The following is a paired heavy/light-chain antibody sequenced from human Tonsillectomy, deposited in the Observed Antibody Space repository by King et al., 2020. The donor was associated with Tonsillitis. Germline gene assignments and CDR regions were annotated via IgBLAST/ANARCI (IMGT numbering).Light chain of an antibody. CDR3: QQYGTSPFT. Sequence: EIVLTQSPGTLSLSPGERATLSCRASQSVSSSYLAWYQQKPGQAPRLLIYGASSRATGIPDRFSGSGCGTDFTLTISRLEPEDFAVYYCQQYGTSPFTFGPGTKVDIK. CDR1: QSVSSSY. V-gene: IGKV3-20*01. J-gene: IGKJ3*01. CDR2: GAS.
Heavy chain of an antibody. CDR1: SGSITSNDHN. Sequence: QLQLQESGPGLVKPSETLSLTCTVSSGSITSNDHNWGWIRQPPGKGLEWIGSMFYSGVTHYNSSLKSRVSISVDTSKNQFSLTLTSVTAADTAVYYCARHCKVPGFWSGYPDYWGQGTLVTVSS. CDR2: MFYSGVT. J-gene: IGHJ4*02. CDR3: ARHCKVPGFWSGYPDY. D-gene: IGHD3-3*01. V-gene: IGHV4-39*01.